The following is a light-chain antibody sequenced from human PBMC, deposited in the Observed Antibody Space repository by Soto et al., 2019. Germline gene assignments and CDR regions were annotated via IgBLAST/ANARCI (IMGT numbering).Light chain of an antibody. V-gene: IGLV2-14*03. J-gene: IGLJ1*01. CDR3: NSSTSTGGGV. CDR2: DVN. Sequence: QSALTQPASVSGSPGQSITISCTGTNGDVGGYNSVSWYQQHPGKAPKLMIYDVNTRPSGVSNRFSGSKSGNAASLTISGLQAEDEADYYCNSSTSTGGGVFGTGTKVTVL. CDR1: NGDVGGYNS.